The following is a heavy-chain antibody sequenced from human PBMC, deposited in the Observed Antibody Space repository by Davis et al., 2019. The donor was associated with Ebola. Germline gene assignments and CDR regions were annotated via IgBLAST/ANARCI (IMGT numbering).Heavy chain of an antibody. CDR3: AEGGTNNFLGAN. Sequence: PGGSLRLSCVASGFTFSNYAMSWVRQAPGGGLEWVAGISATGVDKKYADSVRGRFSISRDDSKNTMYLQMDSLRAEDTAVFYCAEGGTNNFLGANWGQGTLVTVSS. CDR2: ISATGVDK. V-gene: IGHV3-23*01. D-gene: IGHD1/OR15-1a*01. J-gene: IGHJ4*02. CDR1: GFTFSNYA.